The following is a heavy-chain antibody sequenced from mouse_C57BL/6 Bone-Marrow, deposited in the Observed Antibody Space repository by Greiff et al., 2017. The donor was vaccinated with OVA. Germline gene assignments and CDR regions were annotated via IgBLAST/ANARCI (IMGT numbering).Heavy chain of an antibody. V-gene: IGHV1-7*01. J-gene: IGHJ4*01. CDR2: INPSSGYT. CDR1: GYTFTSYW. CDR3: ARFPYDYYAMDY. Sequence: VQGVESGAELAKPGASVKLSCKASGYTFTSYWMHWVKQRPGQGLEWIGYINPSSGYTKYNQKFKDKATLTADKSSSTAYMQLSSLTYEDSAVYYCARFPYDYYAMDYWGQGTSVTVSS.